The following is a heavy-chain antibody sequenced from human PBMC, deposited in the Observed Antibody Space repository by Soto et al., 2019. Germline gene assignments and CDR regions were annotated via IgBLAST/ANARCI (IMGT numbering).Heavy chain of an antibody. CDR3: ATNFRYCSSTSCPVDY. J-gene: IGHJ4*02. D-gene: IGHD2-2*01. V-gene: IGHV5-10-1*01. Sequence: GESLKISCNGSGYSFTIDCISLVLQMPGKGLEWMGRIDPSDSYTNYSPSFQGHVTISADKSISTAYLQWSSLKASDTAMYYCATNFRYCSSTSCPVDYWGQGTLVTVSS. CDR1: GYSFTIDC. CDR2: IDPSDSYT.